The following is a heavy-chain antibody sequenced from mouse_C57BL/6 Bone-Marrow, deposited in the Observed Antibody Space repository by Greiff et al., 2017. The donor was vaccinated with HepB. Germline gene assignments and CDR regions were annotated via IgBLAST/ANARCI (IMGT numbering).Heavy chain of an antibody. Sequence: VKLMESGAELVRPGASVTLSCKASGYTFTDYEMHWVKQTPVHGLEWIGAIDPETGGTAYNQKFKGKAILTADKSSSTAYMELRSLTSEDSAVYYCTREDDFYWGQGTTLTVSS. J-gene: IGHJ2*01. CDR1: GYTFTDYE. CDR3: TREDDFY. CDR2: IDPETGGT. V-gene: IGHV1-15*01. D-gene: IGHD2-4*01.